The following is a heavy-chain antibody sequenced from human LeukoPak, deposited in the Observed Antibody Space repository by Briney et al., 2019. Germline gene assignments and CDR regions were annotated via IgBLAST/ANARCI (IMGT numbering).Heavy chain of an antibody. V-gene: IGHV3-48*03. Sequence: GGSLRLSCAASRFTFSSYDMNWVRQAPGKGLEWVSYISDSGSTRYYADSVKGRFTISRDNAKNSLYLQMNSLRAEDTAVYYCARDGSGYSDPVDYWGQGTLVTVSS. CDR1: RFTFSSYD. CDR3: ARDGSGYSDPVDY. J-gene: IGHJ4*02. D-gene: IGHD3-22*01. CDR2: ISDSGSTR.